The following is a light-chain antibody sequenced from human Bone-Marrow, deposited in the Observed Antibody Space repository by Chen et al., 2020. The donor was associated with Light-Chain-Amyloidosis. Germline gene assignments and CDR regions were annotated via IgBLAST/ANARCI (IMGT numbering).Light chain of an antibody. CDR2: DAS. CDR3: QQRSNWPQRT. CDR1: HSVSSS. Sequence: ENVLTQFPATLPLSPGESATLSCRATHSVSSSLAWYQQKLGQPPRLLIYDASNRATGIPDRFSGSGYGTDFTLTITNVEPEDFAVYYCQQRSNWPQRTFGQGTKVEIK. J-gene: IGKJ1*01. V-gene: IGKV3-11*01.